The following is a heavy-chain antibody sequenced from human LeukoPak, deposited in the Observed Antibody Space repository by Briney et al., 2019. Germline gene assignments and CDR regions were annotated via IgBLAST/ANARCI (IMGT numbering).Heavy chain of an antibody. V-gene: IGHV3-21*01. CDR2: ISSSSSYI. CDR1: GFTFSSYA. J-gene: IGHJ6*02. Sequence: GGSLRLSCAASGFTFSSYAMSWVRQAPGKGLEWVSSISSSSSYIYYADSVKGRFTISRDNAKNSLYLQMNSLRAEDTAVYYCARDPSEYQLLSFYPPVSLDVWGQGTTVTVSS. D-gene: IGHD2-2*01. CDR3: ARDPSEYQLLSFYPPVSLDV.